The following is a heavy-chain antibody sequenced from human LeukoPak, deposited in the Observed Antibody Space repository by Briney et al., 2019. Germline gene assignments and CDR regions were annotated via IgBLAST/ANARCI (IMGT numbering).Heavy chain of an antibody. V-gene: IGHV4-59*01. J-gene: IGHJ4*02. Sequence: SETLSLTCTVSGGSISSYYWSWIRQPPGKGLEWIGYIYYSGSTNYNPSLKSRVTISVDTSKNQFSLKLSSVTAADTAVYYCARCGRGDSRVFDYWGQGTLVTVSS. CDR3: ARCGRGDSRVFDY. CDR2: IYYSGST. CDR1: GGSISSYY. D-gene: IGHD6-13*01.